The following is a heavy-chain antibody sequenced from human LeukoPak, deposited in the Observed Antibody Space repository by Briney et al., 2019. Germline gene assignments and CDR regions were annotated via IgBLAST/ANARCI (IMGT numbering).Heavy chain of an antibody. J-gene: IGHJ4*02. Sequence: SETLSLTCAVSGGSISSSNWWSWVRQPPGKGLEWIGEIYHSGSTNYNPSLKSRVTISVDKSKNQFSLKLSSVTAADTAVYYCARDIVRLHYYGSGSPEDWGQGTLVTVSS. CDR1: GGSISSSNW. CDR3: ARDIVRLHYYGSGSPED. V-gene: IGHV4-4*02. D-gene: IGHD3-10*01. CDR2: IYHSGST.